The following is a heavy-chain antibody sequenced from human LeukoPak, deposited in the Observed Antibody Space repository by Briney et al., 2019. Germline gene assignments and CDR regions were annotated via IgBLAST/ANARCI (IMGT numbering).Heavy chain of an antibody. CDR2: IWYDGSTK. D-gene: IGHD3-22*01. V-gene: IGHV3-33*01. CDR1: GFTFSTYG. CDR3: ARKKDTFDFYDSSGLDY. Sequence: PGWSLRLSCAASGFTFSTYGMHWVRQAPGKGLEWVANIWYDGSTKYYADSVKGRFTISRGNSKNTLYLQMNSLRAEDTAVYYCARKKDTFDFYDSSGLDYWGQGALVTVSS. J-gene: IGHJ4*02.